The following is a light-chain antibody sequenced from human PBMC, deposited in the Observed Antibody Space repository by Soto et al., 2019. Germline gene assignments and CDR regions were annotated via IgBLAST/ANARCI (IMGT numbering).Light chain of an antibody. CDR3: QQNYSPMWA. CDR1: QSISSS. CDR2: AAS. J-gene: IGKJ1*01. Sequence: DVQMTHSPSSLAPSVWDRVAMTARASQSISSSLNWYQQKPGKAPKLLIYAASSLQSGVPSRFSGSGSGTDFTLTISSLQPEDFATYYCQQNYSPMWAFGQGTKVDNK. V-gene: IGKV1-39*01.